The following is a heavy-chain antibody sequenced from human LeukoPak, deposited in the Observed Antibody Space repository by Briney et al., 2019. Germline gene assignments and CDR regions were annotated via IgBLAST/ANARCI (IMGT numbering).Heavy chain of an antibody. J-gene: IGHJ4*02. CDR2: ISSSSYI. Sequence: GGSLRLSCAASGFTFSSYSMNWVRQAPGKGLEWVSSISSSSYIYYADSVKGRFTISRDNAKNSLYLQMNSLRAQDTAVYYCARDRGVIFGVVIIGYFDYWGQGTLVTVSS. CDR3: ARDRGVIFGVVIIGYFDY. D-gene: IGHD3-3*01. CDR1: GFTFSSYS. V-gene: IGHV3-21*01.